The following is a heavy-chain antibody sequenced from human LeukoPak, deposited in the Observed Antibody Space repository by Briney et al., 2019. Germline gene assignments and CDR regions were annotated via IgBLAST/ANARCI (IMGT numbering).Heavy chain of an antibody. CDR1: GFTFSSYG. J-gene: IGHJ4*02. D-gene: IGHD6-6*01. V-gene: IGHV3-30*02. Sequence: GGSLRLSCAASGFTFSSYGMHWVRQAPGKGLEWVAVIWYDGSNKYYADSVKGRFTISRDNSKNTLYLQMNSLRAEDTAVYYCAKDRVTRSSSFDYWGQGTLVTVSS. CDR3: AKDRVTRSSSFDY. CDR2: IWYDGSNK.